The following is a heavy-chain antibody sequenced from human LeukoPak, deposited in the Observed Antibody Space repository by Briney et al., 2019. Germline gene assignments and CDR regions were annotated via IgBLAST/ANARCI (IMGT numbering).Heavy chain of an antibody. J-gene: IGHJ5*01. V-gene: IGHV4-39*07. CDR1: SGSISSDQSY. D-gene: IGHD3/OR15-3a*01. Sequence: PSETLSLTCIVSSGSISSDQSYWGWIRQPPGKGLEWLGTIYYSGSTYINPSLRGRVTLSVDTSKNQYSLRLNSVTAADTAVYFCARDALSGKNYSNDLNWFDSWGQGILVTVSS. CDR2: IYYSGST. CDR3: ARDALSGKNYSNDLNWFDS.